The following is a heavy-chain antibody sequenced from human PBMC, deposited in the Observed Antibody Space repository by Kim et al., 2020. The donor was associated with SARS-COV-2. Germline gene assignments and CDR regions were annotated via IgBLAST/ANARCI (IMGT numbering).Heavy chain of an antibody. D-gene: IGHD3-22*01. V-gene: IGHV3-21*01. CDR3: AYGDSSGYSFDY. CDR1: GFTFSSYS. Sequence: GGSLRLSCAASGFTFSSYSMNWVRQAPGKGLEWVSSISSSSSYIYYADSVKGRFTISRDNAKNSLYLQMNSLRAEDTAVYYCAYGDSSGYSFDYWGQGTLVTVSS. CDR2: ISSSSSYI. J-gene: IGHJ4*02.